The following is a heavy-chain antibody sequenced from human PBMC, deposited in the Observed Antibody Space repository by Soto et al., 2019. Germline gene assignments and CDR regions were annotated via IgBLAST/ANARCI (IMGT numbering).Heavy chain of an antibody. Sequence: QVLLQESGPGLVKPSETLSLICTVSGGSINSYYWSWIRRPPGKGLEWIGFVYSNGTTSYNRSLRGRVTLSVDTSNNQFSLNLRSVTAAATAVYYCARTPHIWGQGTLVTVSS. CDR2: VYSNGTT. CDR1: GGSINSYY. CDR3: ARTPHI. J-gene: IGHJ4*02. D-gene: IGHD2-15*01. V-gene: IGHV4-59*01.